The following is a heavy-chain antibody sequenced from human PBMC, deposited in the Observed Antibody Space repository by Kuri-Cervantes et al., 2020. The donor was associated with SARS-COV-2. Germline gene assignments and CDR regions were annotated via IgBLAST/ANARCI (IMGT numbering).Heavy chain of an antibody. CDR2: IYTSGST. V-gene: IGHV4-61*02. CDR1: GDSISSGSYY. Sequence: LRLSCAVSGDSISSGSYYWSWIRQPAGKGLEWIGRIYTSGSTNYNPSLKSRVTISVDTSKNQFSLKLSSVTAADTAVYYCASNPNYDFWSGYFDYWGQGTLVTVSS. D-gene: IGHD3-3*01. CDR3: ASNPNYDFWSGYFDY. J-gene: IGHJ4*02.